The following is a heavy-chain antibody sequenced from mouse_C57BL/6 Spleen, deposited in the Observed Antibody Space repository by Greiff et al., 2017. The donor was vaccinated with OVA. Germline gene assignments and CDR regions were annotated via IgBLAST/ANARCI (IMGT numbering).Heavy chain of an antibody. J-gene: IGHJ2*01. Sequence: VQRVESGGGLVKPGGSLKLSCAASGFTFSSYAMSWVRQTPEKRLEWVATISDGGSYTYYPDNVKGRFTISRDNAKNNLYLQMSHLKSEDTAMYYCAREGNQYYFDYWGQGTTLTVSS. D-gene: IGHD2-1*01. V-gene: IGHV5-4*01. CDR1: GFTFSSYA. CDR2: ISDGGSYT. CDR3: AREGNQYYFDY.